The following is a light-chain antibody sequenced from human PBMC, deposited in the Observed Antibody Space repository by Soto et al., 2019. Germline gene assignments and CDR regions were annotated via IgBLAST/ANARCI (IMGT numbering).Light chain of an antibody. CDR2: RVS. CDR3: MQGTHWPRT. Sequence: DVVMTQSPLSLPVTLGQPASISCRSSQSLLHSDGNTHLNWYQQRPGQSPRRLICRVSNRDSGVPDRFSGSGSGTDFTLKISRVEAEDVGLYYCMQGTHWPRTFGPGTKVDIK. J-gene: IGKJ1*01. CDR1: QSLLHSDGNTH. V-gene: IGKV2-30*02.